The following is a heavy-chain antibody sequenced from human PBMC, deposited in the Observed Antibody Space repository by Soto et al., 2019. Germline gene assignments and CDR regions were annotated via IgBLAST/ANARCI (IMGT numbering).Heavy chain of an antibody. CDR1: GFTFSSYG. D-gene: IGHD5-12*01. CDR2: IWYDGSNK. V-gene: IGHV3-33*01. Sequence: HPGGSLRLSCAASGFTFSSYGMHWVRQAPGKGLEWVAVIWYDGSNKYYADSVKGRFTISRDNSKNTLYLQMNSLRAEDTAVYYCARSGSGYDPYYYYGMDVWGQGTTVTVS. J-gene: IGHJ6*02. CDR3: ARSGSGYDPYYYYGMDV.